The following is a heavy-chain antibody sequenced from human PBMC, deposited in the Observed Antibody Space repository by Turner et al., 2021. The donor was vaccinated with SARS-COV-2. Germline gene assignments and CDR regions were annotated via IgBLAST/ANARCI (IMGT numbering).Heavy chain of an antibody. D-gene: IGHD3-9*01. Sequence: GTFSSYAISWVRQAPGQGLEWMGGIIPIFGTANYAQKFQGRVTITADESTSTAYMELSSLRSEDTAVYYCARCLGFDWLFPFDYWGHGTLVTVSS. CDR3: ARCLGFDWLFPFDY. J-gene: IGHJ4*01. CDR2: IIPIFGTA. V-gene: IGHV1-69*01. CDR1: GTFSSYA.